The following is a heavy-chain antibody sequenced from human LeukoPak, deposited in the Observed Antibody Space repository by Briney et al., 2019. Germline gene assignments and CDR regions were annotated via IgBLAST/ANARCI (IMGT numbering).Heavy chain of an antibody. Sequence: GESLKISCKGSGYSFTSYWIAWVRQTPEKGPEWMGSIYPGDSDTRYSPSFQGQVTISADKSISTAYLQWRGLKASDTAIYYCARLGTAVIARFFDYWGQGSLVTVSS. CDR2: IYPGDSDT. CDR3: ARLGTAVIARFFDY. D-gene: IGHD2-2*01. CDR1: GYSFTSYW. V-gene: IGHV5-51*01. J-gene: IGHJ4*02.